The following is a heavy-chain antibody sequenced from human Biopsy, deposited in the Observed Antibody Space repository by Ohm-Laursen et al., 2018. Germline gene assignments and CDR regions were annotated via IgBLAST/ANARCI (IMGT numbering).Heavy chain of an antibody. CDR1: GFSVSDNY. V-gene: IGHV3-53*01. J-gene: IGHJ4*02. Sequence: SLRLSCSASGFSVSDNYMSWVRQAPGKGLEWVSVIYSDGRTYYADSVKGRVTISSVNSKNALYLQMSSLRAEDTAVYYCAREKGGDPYYFDYWGQGTPVTISS. CDR2: IYSDGRT. D-gene: IGHD3-10*01. CDR3: AREKGGDPYYFDY.